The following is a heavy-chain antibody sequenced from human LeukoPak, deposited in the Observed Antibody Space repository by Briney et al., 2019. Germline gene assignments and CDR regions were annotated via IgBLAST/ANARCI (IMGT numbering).Heavy chain of an antibody. J-gene: IGHJ3*02. D-gene: IGHD3-9*01. CDR1: GGSISSYY. CDR3: AREGKSYDILTGWSTFGAFDI. CDR2: IYISGSGST. Sequence: PSETLSLTCTVSGGSISSYYWSWIRQPAGKGLEWIGRIYISGSGSTNYNPSLKSRVTISVDTSKNQFSLKLSSVTAADTAVYYCAREGKSYDILTGWSTFGAFDIWGQGTMVTVSS. V-gene: IGHV4-4*07.